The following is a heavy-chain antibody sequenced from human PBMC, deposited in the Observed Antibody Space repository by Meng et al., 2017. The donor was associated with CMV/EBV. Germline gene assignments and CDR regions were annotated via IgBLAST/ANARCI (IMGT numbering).Heavy chain of an antibody. CDR3: ARPYLFRAAGEFGAFDI. J-gene: IGHJ3*02. D-gene: IGHD3-10*01. CDR1: GYSISSGYY. CDR2: IYHSGST. V-gene: IGHV4-38-2*02. Sequence: SETLSLTCTVSGYSISSGYYWGWIRQPPGKGLEWIGGIYHSGSTYYNPSLKSRVTISVDTSKNQFFLKLSSVTAADTAVYYCARPYLFRAAGEFGAFDIWGQGTMVTVSS.